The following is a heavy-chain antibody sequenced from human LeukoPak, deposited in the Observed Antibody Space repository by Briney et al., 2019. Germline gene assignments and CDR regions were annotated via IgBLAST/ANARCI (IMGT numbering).Heavy chain of an antibody. J-gene: IGHJ3*02. D-gene: IGHD6-6*01. CDR1: GFTFSSYS. V-gene: IGHV3-48*01. CDR3: AREYSSSSGRAFDI. CDR2: ISSSSSAAI. Sequence: GGSLRLSCAASGFTFSSYSMNWVRQAPGKGLEWVSYISSSSSAAIYYADSVKGRFTISRDNAKSSLYLQMNSLRAEDTALYYCAREYSSSSGRAFDIWGQGTMVTVSS.